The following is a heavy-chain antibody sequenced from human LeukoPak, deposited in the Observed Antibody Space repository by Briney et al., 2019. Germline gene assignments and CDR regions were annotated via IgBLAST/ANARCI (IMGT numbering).Heavy chain of an antibody. D-gene: IGHD5-24*01. J-gene: IGHJ3*02. CDR1: GFTFRSYA. CDR2: ISGSGRST. V-gene: IGHV3-23*01. Sequence: GGSLRLSCSASGFTFRSYAMTWVRQAPGKGLEWVSTISGSGRSTYYADSVKGRFTISRDNSKNTLYLQMNSLRAVDTAVYYCVDGYDTWGQGTMVTVSS. CDR3: VDGYDT.